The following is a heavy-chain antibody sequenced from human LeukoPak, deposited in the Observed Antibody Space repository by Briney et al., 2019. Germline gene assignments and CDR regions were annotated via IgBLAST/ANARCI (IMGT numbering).Heavy chain of an antibody. CDR2: ISSNGGST. CDR1: GFTFSSYA. V-gene: IGHV3-64*01. J-gene: IGHJ3*02. Sequence: GGSLRLSCAASGFTFSSYAMHWVRRAPGKGLEYVSAISSNGGSTYYANSAKGRFTISRDNSKNTLYLQMGSLRAEDMAVYYCARDSADDYGGTDIWGQGTMVTVSS. CDR3: ARDSADDYGGTDI. D-gene: IGHD4-23*01.